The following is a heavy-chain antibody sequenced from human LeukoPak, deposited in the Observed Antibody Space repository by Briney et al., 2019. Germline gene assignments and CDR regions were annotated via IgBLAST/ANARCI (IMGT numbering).Heavy chain of an antibody. J-gene: IGHJ4*02. CDR3: AKAAMIVVVLDY. V-gene: IGHV3-30*02. Sequence: PGGSLRLSCAASGFSFSSYGMHWVRQAPGKGLEWVAFIRYDGSDKYYADSVKGRFTISRDNSKNTLYLQMNSLRAEDTAVYYCAKAAMIVVVLDYWGQGTLVTVSS. CDR1: GFSFSSYG. D-gene: IGHD3-22*01. CDR2: IRYDGSDK.